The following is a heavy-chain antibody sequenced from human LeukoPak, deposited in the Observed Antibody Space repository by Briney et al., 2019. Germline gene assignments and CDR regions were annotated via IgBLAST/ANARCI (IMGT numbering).Heavy chain of an antibody. CDR3: ANEAHRHLDLHN. CDR2: IASDGDT. Sequence: GGSLKLSCAASGFTLRHFAMNWVRQAPGKGLEWVSSIASDGDTFYAGSVKGRFTISRDISTNTLHLQMNSLRADDTAIYFCANEAHRHLDLHNWGQGTLVTVST. CDR1: GFTLRHFA. J-gene: IGHJ4*02. V-gene: IGHV3-23*01.